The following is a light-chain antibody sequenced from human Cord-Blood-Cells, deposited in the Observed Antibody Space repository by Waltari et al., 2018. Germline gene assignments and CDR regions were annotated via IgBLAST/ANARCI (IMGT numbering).Light chain of an antibody. Sequence: QSALTQPASASGSRGQSITLPCTGTSSDVGGYNLVSWYQQHPGKAPKLMIYEGSKRPSGVSNRFSGSKSGNTASLTISGLQAEDEADYYCCSYAGSYVVFGGGTKLTVL. J-gene: IGLJ2*01. CDR2: EGS. CDR1: SSDVGGYNL. CDR3: CSYAGSYVV. V-gene: IGLV2-23*01.